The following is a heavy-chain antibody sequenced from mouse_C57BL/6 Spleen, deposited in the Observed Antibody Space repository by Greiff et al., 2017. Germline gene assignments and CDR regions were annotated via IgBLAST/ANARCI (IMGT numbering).Heavy chain of an antibody. V-gene: IGHV1-81*01. Sequence: VQLQESGAELARPGASVKLSCKASGYTFTSYGISWVKQRTGQGLEWIGEIYPRSGNTYYNEKFKGKATLTADTSSSTAYMELRSLTSEDSAVSFCAQGQDDDGVFAYCGQGTLVTVSA. D-gene: IGHD2-3*01. CDR2: IYPRSGNT. J-gene: IGHJ3*01. CDR3: AQGQDDDGVFAY. CDR1: GYTFTSYG.